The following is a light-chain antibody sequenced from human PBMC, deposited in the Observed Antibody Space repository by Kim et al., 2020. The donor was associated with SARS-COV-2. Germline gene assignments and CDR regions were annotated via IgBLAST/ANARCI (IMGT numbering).Light chain of an antibody. CDR1: NIGSKN. CDR3: QVWDSSTARV. Sequence: VALGQTARITCGGNNIGSKNVPWYQQKPGQAPVLVIYRDSNRPSGIPERFSGSNSGNTATLTISRAQAGDEADYYCQVWDSSTARVFGGGTQLTVL. V-gene: IGLV3-9*01. CDR2: RDS. J-gene: IGLJ3*02.